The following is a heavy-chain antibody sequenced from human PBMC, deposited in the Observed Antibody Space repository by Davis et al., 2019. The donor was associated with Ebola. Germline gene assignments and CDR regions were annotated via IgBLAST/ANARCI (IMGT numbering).Heavy chain of an antibody. J-gene: IGHJ4*02. V-gene: IGHV1-46*01. Sequence: AASVKVSCKASGYTFTSYYMHWVRQAPGQGLEWMGIINPSGGSTGYAQKFQGRVTMTTDTSTSTAYMEVGSLRSDDTAVYYCARAQFPTTSDHWGQGTLVTVSS. CDR1: GYTFTSYY. CDR2: INPSGGST. D-gene: IGHD1-1*01. CDR3: ARAQFPTTSDH.